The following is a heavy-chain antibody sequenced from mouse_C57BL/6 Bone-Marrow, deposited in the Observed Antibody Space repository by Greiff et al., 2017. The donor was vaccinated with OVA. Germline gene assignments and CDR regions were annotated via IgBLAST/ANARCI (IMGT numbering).Heavy chain of an antibody. CDR2: IYPRSGNT. D-gene: IGHD2-4*01. CDR3: ALYDLGYAMDY. Sequence: VQLQQSGAELARPGASVKLSCKASGYTFTSYGISWVKQRTGQGLEWIGEIYPRSGNTYYNEKFKGKATLTADKSSSTAYMELRNLTSEDSAVYFCALYDLGYAMDYWGQGTSVTVSS. V-gene: IGHV1-81*01. J-gene: IGHJ4*01. CDR1: GYTFTSYG.